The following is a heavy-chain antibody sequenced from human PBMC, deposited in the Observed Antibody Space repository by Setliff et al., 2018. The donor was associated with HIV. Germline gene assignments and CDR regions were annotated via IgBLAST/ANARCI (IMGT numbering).Heavy chain of an antibody. CDR1: GYTFSDYD. CDR2: ISGYSGHT. CDR3: AREHGTPWPYFDF. Sequence: GASVKVSCKISGYTFSDYDVAWVRQAPGQGLEWMGWISGYSGHTSYAQNFQGRVTMTTDTSTNTAYLELRGLRSDDTAIYYCAREHGTPWPYFDFWGQGTLVTVSS. V-gene: IGHV1-18*01. J-gene: IGHJ4*02.